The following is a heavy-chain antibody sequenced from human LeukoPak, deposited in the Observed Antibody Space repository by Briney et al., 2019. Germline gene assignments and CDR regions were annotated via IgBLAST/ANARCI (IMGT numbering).Heavy chain of an antibody. CDR3: ARDREERGYIPLGIGVIDY. Sequence: SQTLSLTCTVSGGSISSGGYYWSWIRQHPGKGLEWIGYSYYSGSTYYNPSLKSRVTISVDTSKNQFSMKPSSVPAADTAVYYCARDREERGYIPLGIGVIDYWGQGTLVTVSS. CDR2: SYYSGST. D-gene: IGHD5-18*01. V-gene: IGHV4-31*03. J-gene: IGHJ4*02. CDR1: GGSISSGGYY.